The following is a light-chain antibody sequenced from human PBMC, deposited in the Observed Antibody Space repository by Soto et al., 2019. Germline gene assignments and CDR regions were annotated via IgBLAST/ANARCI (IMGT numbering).Light chain of an antibody. CDR1: QSVSSN. Sequence: EIVMTQSPATLSVSPGERATLSCRASQSVSSNLAWYQQKPGQAPRLLIYGASTRATGIPARFSGSGSGTDLTLTISRLEAEDFAVYYCHQYGTSPPWTFGQGTKVDI. CDR3: HQYGTSPPWT. CDR2: GAS. J-gene: IGKJ1*01. V-gene: IGKV3-15*01.